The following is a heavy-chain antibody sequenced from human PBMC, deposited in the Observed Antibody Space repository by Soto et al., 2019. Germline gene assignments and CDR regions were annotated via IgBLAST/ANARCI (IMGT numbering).Heavy chain of an antibody. CDR3: ARAQDSGSSNWFDP. D-gene: IGHD1-26*01. Sequence: SETLSLTCTVSGGSISSGGYYWSWIRQHPGKGLEWIGYIYYSGSTYYNPSLKSRVTISVDTSKNQFSLKLSSVTAADTAVYYCARAQDSGSSNWFDPWGQGTLVTVSS. CDR1: GGSISSGGYY. CDR2: IYYSGST. V-gene: IGHV4-31*03. J-gene: IGHJ5*02.